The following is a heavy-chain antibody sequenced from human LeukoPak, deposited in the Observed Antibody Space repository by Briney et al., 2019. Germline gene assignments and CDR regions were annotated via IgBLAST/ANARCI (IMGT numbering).Heavy chain of an antibody. V-gene: IGHV3-23*01. CDR1: GFTFDTYA. D-gene: IGHD2-2*01. J-gene: IGHJ4*02. CDR3: ARAVIPSTSRHFDY. CDR2: LSGLGEDP. Sequence: GGSLRLSCAASGFTFDTYAMSWVRQAPGKGLEWVSTLSGLGEDPYYADSVKGRFTISRDNSKNTLYLHINSLRVEDTAVYYCARAVIPSTSRHFDYWGQGTQVTVSS.